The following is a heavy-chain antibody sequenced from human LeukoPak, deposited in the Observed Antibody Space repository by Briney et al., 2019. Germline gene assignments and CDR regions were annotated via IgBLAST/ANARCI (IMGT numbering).Heavy chain of an antibody. V-gene: IGHV1-69*13. CDR1: GGTFISYA. J-gene: IGHJ4*02. CDR3: ASVGGNSGYCFDY. Sequence: ASVKVSCKASGGTFISYAISWVRQAPGQGLEWMGGIIPIFGTANYAQKFQGRVTITADESTSIACMELSSLRSEDTAVYYCASVGGNSGYCFDYWGQGTLVTVSS. D-gene: IGHD4-23*01. CDR2: IIPIFGTA.